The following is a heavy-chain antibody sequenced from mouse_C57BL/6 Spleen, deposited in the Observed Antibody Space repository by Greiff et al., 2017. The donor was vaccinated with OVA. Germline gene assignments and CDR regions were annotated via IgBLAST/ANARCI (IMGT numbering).Heavy chain of an antibody. CDR1: GYTFTDYN. V-gene: IGHV1-18*01. CDR3: ARSSYYSNPYYYAMDY. J-gene: IGHJ4*01. Sequence: VQLKQSGPELVKPGASVKIPCKASGYTFTDYNMDWVKQSHGKSLEWIGDINPNNGGTIYNQKFKGKATLTVDKSSSTAYMELRSLTSEDTAVYYCARSSYYSNPYYYAMDYWGQGTSVTVSS. D-gene: IGHD2-5*01. CDR2: INPNNGGT.